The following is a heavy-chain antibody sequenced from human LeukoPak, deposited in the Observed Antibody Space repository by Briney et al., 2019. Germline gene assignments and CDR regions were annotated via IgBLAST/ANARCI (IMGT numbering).Heavy chain of an antibody. D-gene: IGHD3-10*01. Sequence: GGSLRLSCAVSGSTFNRYAMTWARQAPGKGLEWVSTISASGGSTRCADSVKGRFTISRDNSKDTLYLQMNSLRIEDTAVYYCAKFAGWFGSGTYTGMDVWGQGTTVIVSS. CDR1: GSTFNRYA. CDR3: AKFAGWFGSGTYTGMDV. J-gene: IGHJ6*02. CDR2: ISASGGST. V-gene: IGHV3-23*01.